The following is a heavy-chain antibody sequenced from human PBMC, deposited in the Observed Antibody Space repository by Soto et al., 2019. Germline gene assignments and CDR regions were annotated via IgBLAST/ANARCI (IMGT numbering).Heavy chain of an antibody. CDR3: ARGGIASPFDY. CDR2: ISYDGSNK. D-gene: IGHD6-13*01. Sequence: HVQLVESGGGVVQPGRSLRLSCAASGFTFSSYAMHWVRQAPGKGLEWVAVISYDGSNKYYADSVKGRFTISRDNSKNTQYLQMNSLRAEDTAVYYCARGGIASPFDYWGQGTLVTVSS. CDR1: GFTFSSYA. V-gene: IGHV3-30-3*01. J-gene: IGHJ4*02.